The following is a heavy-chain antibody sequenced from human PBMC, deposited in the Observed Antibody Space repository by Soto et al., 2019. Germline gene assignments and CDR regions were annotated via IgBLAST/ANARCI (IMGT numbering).Heavy chain of an antibody. CDR3: ARDLLASISYGDYVAY. D-gene: IGHD4-17*01. J-gene: IGHJ4*02. CDR1: GFTFSSYS. CDR2: ISSSSSTI. Sequence: GGSLRLSCAASGFTFSSYSMNWVRQAPGKGLEWVSYISSSSSTIYYADSVKGRFTISRDNAKNSLYLQMNSLRAEDTAVYYCARDLLASISYGDYVAYWGQGTLVTVSS. V-gene: IGHV3-48*01.